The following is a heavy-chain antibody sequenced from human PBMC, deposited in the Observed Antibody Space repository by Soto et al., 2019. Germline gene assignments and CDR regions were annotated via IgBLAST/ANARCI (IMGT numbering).Heavy chain of an antibody. V-gene: IGHV5-51*01. J-gene: IGHJ6*02. D-gene: IGHD5-18*01. CDR1: GYNFATDW. CDR3: ARYWHSYSLNYYRGMDV. CDR2: IYPADSDT. Sequence: GESLKISCKGSGYNFATDWIGWVRQMPGKGLEWMGIIYPADSDTRYSPSSQGQVTISADKSISTAYLQWSSLKASDTAMYYCARYWHSYSLNYYRGMDVWGQGTTVTVSS.